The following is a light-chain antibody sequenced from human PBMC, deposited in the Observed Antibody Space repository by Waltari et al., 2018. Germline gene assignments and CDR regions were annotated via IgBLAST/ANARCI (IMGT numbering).Light chain of an antibody. V-gene: IGKV2-28*01. CDR3: MQALQTPRT. Sequence: EIVVTQSPLSLPVTPGEPASISCRSSQSPLHSNGYNYLDWYLQKPGQSPQLLIYLVSTRVSGVPDRFSGSGSGTDFTLKINRVEAEDVGVYCCMQALQTPRTFGQGTKLEIK. CDR1: QSPLHSNGYNY. CDR2: LVS. J-gene: IGKJ2*01.